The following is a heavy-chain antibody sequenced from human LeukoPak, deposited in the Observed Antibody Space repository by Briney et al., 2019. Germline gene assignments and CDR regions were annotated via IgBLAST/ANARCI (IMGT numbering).Heavy chain of an antibody. V-gene: IGHV3-23*01. CDR3: APNRGSGGYYYYGMDV. J-gene: IGHJ6*02. CDR2: ISGSGDST. Sequence: GGSLRLSCAASGFTFSSYVMSWVRQAPGKGLEWVSGISGSGDSTYYADSVKGRFTISRDNSKNTLYLQMNSLRAEDTAVYYCAPNRGSGGYYYYGMDVWGQGTTVTVSS. D-gene: IGHD1-14*01. CDR1: GFTFSSYV.